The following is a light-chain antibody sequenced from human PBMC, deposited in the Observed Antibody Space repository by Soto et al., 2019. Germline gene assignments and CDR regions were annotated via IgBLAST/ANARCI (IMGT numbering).Light chain of an antibody. J-gene: IGKJ1*01. CDR3: QQYNSYWT. CDR1: QCISSY. V-gene: IGKV1-9*01. Sequence: DIQLTQSPSFLSASVGDRVTITCRASQCISSYLAWSQQKPGKAPKLLLYAASTLQSGVPSRFSGSGSGTEFTLTISSLQPEDFATYYCQQYNSYWTFGQGTKVEIK. CDR2: AAS.